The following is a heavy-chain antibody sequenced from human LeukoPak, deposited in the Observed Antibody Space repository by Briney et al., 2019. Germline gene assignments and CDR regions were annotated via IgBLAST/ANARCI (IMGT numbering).Heavy chain of an antibody. CDR1: GFSFGSYA. V-gene: IGHV3-23*01. Sequence: PGGSLRLSCVASGFSFGSYAMGWTRQAPGQGLEWVSATSGSGSHTNYAESVKGRFTISRDNSKNILYLHMGSLTVADTAVYYCGSGPVGTTVPWGQGTLVTVSS. CDR2: TSGSGSHT. J-gene: IGHJ5*02. CDR3: GSGPVGTTVP. D-gene: IGHD1-1*01.